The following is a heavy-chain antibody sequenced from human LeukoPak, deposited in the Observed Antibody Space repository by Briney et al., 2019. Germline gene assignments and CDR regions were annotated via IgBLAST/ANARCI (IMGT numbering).Heavy chain of an antibody. CDR3: ARDSITMVRGVIKAYYFDY. CDR1: GGSISSSSYY. D-gene: IGHD3-10*01. V-gene: IGHV4-39*07. CDR2: IYYSGST. Sequence: SETLSLTCTVSGGSISSSSYYWGWIRQPPGKGLEWIGSIYYSGSTYYNPSLKSRVTISVDTSKNQFSLKLSSVTAADTAVYYCARDSITMVRGVIKAYYFDYWGQGTLVTVSS. J-gene: IGHJ4*02.